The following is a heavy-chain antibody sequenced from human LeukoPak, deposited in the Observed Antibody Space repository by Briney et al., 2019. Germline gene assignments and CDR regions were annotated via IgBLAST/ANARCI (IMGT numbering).Heavy chain of an antibody. J-gene: IGHJ2*01. CDR3: ARDLEHGGNSIWYFDL. Sequence: TSETLSLTCTISGGSISSYYWSWIRQPPGKGLEWIGYVCYRGTTNYNPSLKSRVTISVDTSKNQFSLNLNSVTAADTAVYYCARDLEHGGNSIWYFDLWGRGTLVTVSS. CDR1: GGSISSYY. V-gene: IGHV4-59*01. CDR2: VCYRGTT. D-gene: IGHD4-23*01.